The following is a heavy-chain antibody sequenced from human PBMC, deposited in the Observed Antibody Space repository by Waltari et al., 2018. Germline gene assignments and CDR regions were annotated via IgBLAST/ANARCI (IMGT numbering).Heavy chain of an antibody. D-gene: IGHD5-12*01. CDR2: IIPIFGTA. CDR1: GRTIRRYA. J-gene: IGHJ6*03. CDR3: ARGVRGGFLYYYYYMDV. V-gene: IGHV1-69*05. Sequence: VQLVQSGAEVKKPGSSVKVSCTSSGRTIRRYAISWVRQAPGQGLEWMGGIIPIFGTANYAQKFQGRVTITTDESTSTAYMELSSLRSEDTAVYYCARGVRGGFLYYYYYMDVWGKGTTVTVSS.